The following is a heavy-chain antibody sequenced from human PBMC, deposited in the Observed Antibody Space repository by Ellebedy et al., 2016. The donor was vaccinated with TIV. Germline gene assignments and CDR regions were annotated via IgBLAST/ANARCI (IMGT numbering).Heavy chain of an antibody. V-gene: IGHV3-74*01. J-gene: IGHJ3*02. CDR3: ARDQGDNFWSGYYHDAFDI. CDR2: IKDDGSGT. D-gene: IGHD3-3*01. CDR1: GFTFSDYW. Sequence: GESLKISXAASGFTFSDYWMHWVRQVPGKGLVWVARIKDDGSGTNYAESVRGRFTISRDNAKNTVYLEMNSLRAEDTAVYYCARDQGDNFWSGYYHDAFDIWGQGTMVTVSS.